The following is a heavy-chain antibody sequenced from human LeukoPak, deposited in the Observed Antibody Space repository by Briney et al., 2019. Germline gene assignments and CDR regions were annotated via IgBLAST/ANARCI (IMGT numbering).Heavy chain of an antibody. J-gene: IGHJ4*02. CDR2: FNHSGNS. Sequence: AETLSLTCSVYGGSFSGYYWRWIRQPPGKGLEWIGEFNHSGNSNYNPSFKSRVTISVDTSKNQFSLKLNSVTAADTGVYYCARGLTHWGQGTLVTASS. CDR1: GGSFSGYY. V-gene: IGHV4-34*01. CDR3: ARGLTH.